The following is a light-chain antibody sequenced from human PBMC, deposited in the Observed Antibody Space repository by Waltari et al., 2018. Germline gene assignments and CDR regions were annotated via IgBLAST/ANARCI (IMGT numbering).Light chain of an antibody. V-gene: IGLV3-21*04. CDR3: QVWDSSSDHWV. Sequence: SYVLTQPPSVSVAPGKTARITCRGNNIGSKSVHWYQQKPGQAPVVVMYDDSDRPSGIPERFSGSNSGNTATLTISRVEAGDEADYYCQVWDSSSDHWVFGGGTKLTVL. J-gene: IGLJ3*02. CDR2: DDS. CDR1: NIGSKS.